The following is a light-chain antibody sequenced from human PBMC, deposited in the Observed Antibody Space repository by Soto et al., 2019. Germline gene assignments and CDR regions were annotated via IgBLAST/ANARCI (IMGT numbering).Light chain of an antibody. CDR3: MQALQTPLT. Sequence: DIVMTQSPLSLPVTPGEPASISCRSSQSPLHSNGNNFLDWYLQKPGQSPQLLIYLGSNRASGVPDRFSGGGSGTDFTLKISRVEAEDVGVYYCMQALQTPLTFGQGTKLEIK. J-gene: IGKJ2*01. CDR2: LGS. CDR1: QSPLHSNGNNF. V-gene: IGKV2-28*01.